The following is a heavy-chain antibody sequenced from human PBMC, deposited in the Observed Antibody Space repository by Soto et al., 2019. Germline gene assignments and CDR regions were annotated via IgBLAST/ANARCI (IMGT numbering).Heavy chain of an antibody. CDR2: ISAYNGNT. J-gene: IGHJ6*02. CDR1: GYTFTSYG. V-gene: IGHV1-18*01. D-gene: IGHD2-2*01. CDR3: ARDRGSTSSLTPYYYYGMDV. Sequence: QVQLVQSGAEVKKPGASVKVSCKASGYTFTSYGISWVRQAPGQGLEWMGWISAYNGNTNYAQKLQGRVTMTTDTSTSTAYMELRSVRSDDTTVYYCARDRGSTSSLTPYYYYGMDVWGQGTTVTVSS.